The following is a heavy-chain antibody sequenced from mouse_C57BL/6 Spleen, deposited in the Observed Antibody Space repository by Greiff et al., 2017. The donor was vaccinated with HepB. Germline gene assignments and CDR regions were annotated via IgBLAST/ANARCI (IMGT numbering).Heavy chain of an antibody. D-gene: IGHD1-1*01. CDR3: ARRRDYYGSRRYFDV. CDR2: INPSTGGT. V-gene: IGHV1-42*01. J-gene: IGHJ1*03. Sequence: EVQLQQSGPELVKPGASVKISCKASGYSFTGYYMNWVKQSPEKSLEWIGEINPSTGGTTYNQKFKAKATLTVDKSSSTAYMQLKSLTSEDSAVYYCARRRDYYGSRRYFDVWGTGTTVTVSS. CDR1: GYSFTGYY.